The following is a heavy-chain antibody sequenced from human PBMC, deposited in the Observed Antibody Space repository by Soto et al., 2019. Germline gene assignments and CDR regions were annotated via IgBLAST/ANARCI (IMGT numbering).Heavy chain of an antibody. CDR1: GGSISSGGYS. D-gene: IGHD3-9*01. J-gene: IGHJ4*02. V-gene: IGHV4-61*08. Sequence: PSETLSLTCAVSGGSISSGGYSWSWIRQPPGKGLEWIGYIYYRGNTNYNPSFKSRVTISLDTSKNQFSLRLSSVTAADTAIYYCARHPGYYDVLTGYSTYYFDYWGQGALVTVSS. CDR2: IYYRGNT. CDR3: ARHPGYYDVLTGYSTYYFDY.